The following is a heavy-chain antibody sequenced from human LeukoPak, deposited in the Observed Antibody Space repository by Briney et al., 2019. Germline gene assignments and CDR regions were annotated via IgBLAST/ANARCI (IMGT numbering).Heavy chain of an antibody. CDR1: GYTLTSYD. D-gene: IGHD3-22*01. CDR3: ARFHYYENLLGY. CDR2: MNPNSGNT. V-gene: IGHV1-8*01. Sequence: ASVKVSCKASGYTLTSYDINWVRQATGQGLEWMGWMNPNSGNTGYAQKFQGRVTMTRNTSISTAYMELSSLRSEDTAVYYCARFHYYENLLGYWGQGTLVTVSS. J-gene: IGHJ4*02.